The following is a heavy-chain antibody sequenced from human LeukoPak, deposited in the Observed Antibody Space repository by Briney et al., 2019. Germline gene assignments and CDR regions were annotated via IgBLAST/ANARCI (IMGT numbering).Heavy chain of an antibody. V-gene: IGHV3-20*04. D-gene: IGHD6-13*01. CDR2: INWNGGST. CDR3: ARGIKIAAAGLYYYYYYYMDV. J-gene: IGHJ6*03. CDR1: GFTFDDYG. Sequence: GPLRLSCAASGFTFDDYGMSWVRQAPGKGLEWVSGINWNGGSTGYADSVKGRFTISRDNAKNSLYLQMNSLRAEDTALYYCARGIKIAAAGLYYYYYYYMDVWGKGTTVTVSS.